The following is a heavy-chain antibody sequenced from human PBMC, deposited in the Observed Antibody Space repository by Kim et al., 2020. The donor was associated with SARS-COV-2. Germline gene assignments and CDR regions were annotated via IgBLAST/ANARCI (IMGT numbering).Heavy chain of an antibody. J-gene: IGHJ3*02. Sequence: RTSRVTIYVDTSKNQFSLKLSSVTAADTAVYYCARAPITMIVVVKAFDIWGQGTMVTVSS. CDR3: ARAPITMIVVVKAFDI. D-gene: IGHD3-22*01. V-gene: IGHV4-31*02.